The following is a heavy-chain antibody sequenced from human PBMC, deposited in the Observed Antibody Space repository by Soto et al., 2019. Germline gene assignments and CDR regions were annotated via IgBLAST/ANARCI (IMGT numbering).Heavy chain of an antibody. Sequence: QVQLVESGGGVVQPGRSLRLSCAASGFTFSSYAMHWVRQAPGKGLEWVAVISYDGSNKYYADSVKSRFTISRDNSKNTLYLQMNSLRAEDTAVYYCARAVIGYYVLDYWGQGTLVTVSS. D-gene: IGHD4-17*01. CDR3: ARAVIGYYVLDY. V-gene: IGHV3-30-3*01. CDR1: GFTFSSYA. J-gene: IGHJ4*02. CDR2: ISYDGSNK.